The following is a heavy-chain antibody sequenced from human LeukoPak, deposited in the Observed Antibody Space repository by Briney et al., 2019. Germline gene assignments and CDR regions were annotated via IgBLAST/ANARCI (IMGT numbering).Heavy chain of an antibody. CDR2: IKQDGSEK. V-gene: IGHV3-7*01. Sequence: GGSLRLSCAASGFTFSSYWMSWVRQAPGKGLEWVANIKQDGSEKYYVDSVKGRFTISRDNAKNSLYPQMNSLRAEDTAVYYCARDLPARPSGSYYFDYWGQGTLVTVSS. CDR1: GFTFSSYW. J-gene: IGHJ4*02. D-gene: IGHD1-26*01. CDR3: ARDLPARPSGSYYFDY.